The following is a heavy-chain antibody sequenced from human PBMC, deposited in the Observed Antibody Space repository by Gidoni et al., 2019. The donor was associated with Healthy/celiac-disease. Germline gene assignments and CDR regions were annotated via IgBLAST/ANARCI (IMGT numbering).Heavy chain of an antibody. V-gene: IGHV3-21*01. CDR1: GFTFSSYS. CDR3: ARDPGSGWYGRDY. D-gene: IGHD6-19*01. J-gene: IGHJ4*02. CDR2: ISSSSSYI. Sequence: EVQLVESGGGLVKPGGSLRLSCAASGFTFSSYSMNWVRQAPGKGLEWVSSISSSSSYIYYADSVKGRFTISRDNAKNSLYLQMNSLRAEDTAVYYCARDPGSGWYGRDYWGQGTLVTVSS.